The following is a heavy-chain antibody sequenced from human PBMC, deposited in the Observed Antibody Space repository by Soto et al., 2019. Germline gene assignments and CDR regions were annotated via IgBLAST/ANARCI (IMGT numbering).Heavy chain of an antibody. CDR1: GGTFDRQT. Sequence: SVKASCKASGGTFDRQTINWVRQAPGQGLEWMGGIIPIVSTPKYAQKFQGRVMLTADKSTSTAYMELSSLRYEDTAVYYCASAGLQAQGVQYTYYATDVWGQGTRITFSS. D-gene: IGHD4-4*01. CDR2: IIPIVSTP. CDR3: ASAGLQAQGVQYTYYATDV. V-gene: IGHV1-69*06. J-gene: IGHJ6*02.